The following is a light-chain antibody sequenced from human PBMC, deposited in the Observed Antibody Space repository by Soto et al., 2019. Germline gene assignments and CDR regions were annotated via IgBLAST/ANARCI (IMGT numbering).Light chain of an antibody. Sequence: EIVMTQSPTILSVSPGERATLSCRASQSVSSNLAWYQQKPGQAPRVFIYGASSRATGIPDRDSGSGSGTDFTLTISRLEPEDFAVYYCQQYGSAPLTFGGGTKVDIK. V-gene: IGKV3-20*01. J-gene: IGKJ4*01. CDR2: GAS. CDR1: QSVSSN. CDR3: QQYGSAPLT.